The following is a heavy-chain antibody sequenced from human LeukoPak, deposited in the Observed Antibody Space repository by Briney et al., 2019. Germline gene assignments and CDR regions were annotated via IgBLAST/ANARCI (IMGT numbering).Heavy chain of an antibody. Sequence: SETLSLTCTASNDSISPLYWGWIRQPPGKGLEFIGDIFYSGTTNFNPSLKSRVTLSVDTSKNQFALRLNSGTAADTAVYYCARGGSAAKYYFDSWGQGTLVTVSS. CDR2: IFYSGTT. D-gene: IGHD6-13*01. V-gene: IGHV4-59*11. CDR3: ARGGSAAKYYFDS. J-gene: IGHJ4*02. CDR1: NDSISPLY.